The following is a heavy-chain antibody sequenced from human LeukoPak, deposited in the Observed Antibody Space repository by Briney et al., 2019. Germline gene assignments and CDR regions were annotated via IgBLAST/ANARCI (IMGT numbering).Heavy chain of an antibody. D-gene: IGHD1-26*01. CDR1: GFTFSSYS. Sequence: GGSLRLSCAASGFTFSSYSMNWVRLAPGKGLEWVPYISSSSTIYYADSVKGRFTISRDNAENSLYLEMNSLRVEDTAIYYCVRDRGSYRPIDYWGQGTLVTVSS. CDR3: VRDRGSYRPIDY. V-gene: IGHV3-48*04. CDR2: ISSSSTI. J-gene: IGHJ4*02.